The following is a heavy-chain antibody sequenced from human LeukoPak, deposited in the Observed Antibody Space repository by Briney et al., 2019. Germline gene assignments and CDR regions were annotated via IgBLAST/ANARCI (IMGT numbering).Heavy chain of an antibody. CDR1: GFTFSSYW. V-gene: IGHV3-74*01. D-gene: IGHD2-2*01. J-gene: IGHJ4*02. Sequence: PGGSLRLSCAVSGFTFSSYWMHWVRQVPGEGLVWVARTNTDGRTTTYVDSVKGRFTISRDNAKNMVYLQMNSLRVEDTAVYYCARIEDRDAAFDSWGQGTLVTVSS. CDR3: ARIEDRDAAFDS. CDR2: TNTDGRTT.